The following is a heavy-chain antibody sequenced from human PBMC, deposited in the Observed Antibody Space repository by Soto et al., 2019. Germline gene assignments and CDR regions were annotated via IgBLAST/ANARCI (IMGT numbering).Heavy chain of an antibody. CDR1: GFTVSDYG. D-gene: IGHD6-13*01. Sequence: GGSLRLSCAVSGFTVSDYGVSWVRQAPGKGLEWVSTISDRAGSTHYADSVKGRFTISRDNSKNTLYLQMNSLRAEDTAVYLCTNLPQPWAAAYWGQGTQVTVSS. V-gene: IGHV3-23*01. CDR3: TNLPQPWAAAY. CDR2: ISDRAGST. J-gene: IGHJ4*02.